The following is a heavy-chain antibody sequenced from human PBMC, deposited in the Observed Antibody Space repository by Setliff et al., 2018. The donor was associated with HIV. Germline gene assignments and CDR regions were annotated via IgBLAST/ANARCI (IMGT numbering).Heavy chain of an antibody. CDR3: GKDYVADYYTPSGRDGAVDY. J-gene: IGHJ4*02. Sequence: GGSLRLSCAASGFTFSNAWMSWVRQAPGKGLEWVAVISYDGSGKTYGDSVKGRFTISRDDSKSTLYLQMNSLRADDTAVYYCGKDYVADYYTPSGRDGAVDYWGQGTLVTVSS. CDR1: GFTFSNAW. V-gene: IGHV3-30*18. CDR2: ISYDGSGK. D-gene: IGHD3-10*01.